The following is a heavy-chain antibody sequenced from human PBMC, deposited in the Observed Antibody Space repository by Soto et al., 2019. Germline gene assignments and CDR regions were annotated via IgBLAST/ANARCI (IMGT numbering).Heavy chain of an antibody. CDR2: IYPGDSDT. Sequence: PGESLKISCKGSGYSFTSYWIGWVRQMPGKGLEWMGIIYPGDSDTRYSPSFQGQVTISADKSISTAYLQWSSLKASDTAMYYCARSVRYFDWLPNWFDPWGQGTLVTVSS. CDR1: GYSFTSYW. J-gene: IGHJ5*02. D-gene: IGHD3-9*01. CDR3: ARSVRYFDWLPNWFDP. V-gene: IGHV5-51*01.